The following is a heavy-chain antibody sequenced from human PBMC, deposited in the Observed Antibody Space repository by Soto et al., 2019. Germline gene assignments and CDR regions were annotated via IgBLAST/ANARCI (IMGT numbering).Heavy chain of an antibody. Sequence: SETLSLTCSVSGGSFSPYIYYWGWIRQSPGKGLEWIGIIFSSGVTPYNPSLHGRVSISVDPTKSQVSLNLRSVTAADTASYYCARDVSSSIDSWGQGTLVTVSS. CDR2: IFSSGVT. J-gene: IGHJ4*02. CDR3: ARDVSSSIDS. V-gene: IGHV4-39*02. D-gene: IGHD6-6*01. CDR1: GGSFSPYIYY.